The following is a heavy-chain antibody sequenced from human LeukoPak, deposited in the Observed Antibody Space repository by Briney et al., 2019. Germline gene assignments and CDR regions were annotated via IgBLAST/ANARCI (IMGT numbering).Heavy chain of an antibody. CDR1: GGSISSYY. CDR2: IYYSGST. Sequence: SETLSLTCTVSGGSISSYYWSWIRQPPGKGLEWIGYIYYSGSTNYNPSLKSRVTISVDTSKNQFSLKLSSVTAADTAVYYCARYSSGHGLFDYWGQGTLVTVSS. D-gene: IGHD3-22*01. J-gene: IGHJ4*02. CDR3: ARYSSGHGLFDY. V-gene: IGHV4-59*01.